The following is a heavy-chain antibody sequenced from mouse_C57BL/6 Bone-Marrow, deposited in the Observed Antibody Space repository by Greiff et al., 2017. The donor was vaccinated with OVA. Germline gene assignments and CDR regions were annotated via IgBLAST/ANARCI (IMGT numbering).Heavy chain of an antibody. CDR3: ARHGGGYHPTPWYFDV. J-gene: IGHJ1*03. V-gene: IGHV5-12*01. Sequence: EVQLVESGGGLVQPGGSLKLSCAASGFTFSDYYMYWVRQTPEKRLEWVAYISNGGGSTYYPATVKGRCTISRDNAKNTLYLQMSRLKSEDTAMYDCARHGGGYHPTPWYFDVWGTGTTVTVSS. CDR2: ISNGGGST. D-gene: IGHD2-2*01. CDR1: GFTFSDYY.